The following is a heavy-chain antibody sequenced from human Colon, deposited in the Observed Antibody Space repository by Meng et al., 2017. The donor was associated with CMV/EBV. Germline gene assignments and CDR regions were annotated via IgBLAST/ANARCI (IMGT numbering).Heavy chain of an antibody. CDR3: ATELSRGGY. CDR1: VDTFIDFG. J-gene: IGHJ4*02. Sequence: QVQLGQSGTEVKKPGAAVKVSCKASVDTFIDFGISWVRQAPGQGLEWMGWISAYNGNTNYAPEFQGRVTLTTDTSTTTDTSTTTVYMELRSLRSDDTAIYYCATELSRGGYWGQGTLVTVSS. V-gene: IGHV1-18*01. CDR2: ISAYNGNT.